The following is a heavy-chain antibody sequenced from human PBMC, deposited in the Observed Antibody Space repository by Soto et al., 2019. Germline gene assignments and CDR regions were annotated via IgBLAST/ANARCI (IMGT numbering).Heavy chain of an antibody. CDR2: ISSSSSYT. CDR1: GFTFSSYN. CDR3: ARDLSVSNFDY. Sequence: GGSLRLSCVASGFTFSSYNMNWVRQAPGKGLEWVSSISSSSSYTYYADSVKGRFTISRDNAKNSLYLQMNSLRAEDTAVYYCARDLSVSNFDYWGQGTLVTVSS. V-gene: IGHV3-21*01. J-gene: IGHJ4*02. D-gene: IGHD6-13*01.